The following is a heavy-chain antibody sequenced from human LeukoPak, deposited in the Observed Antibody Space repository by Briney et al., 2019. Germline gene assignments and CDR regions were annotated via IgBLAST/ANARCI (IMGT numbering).Heavy chain of an antibody. J-gene: IGHJ6*02. Sequence: SETLSLTCTVSGSSISSYYWSWIRQPPGKGLEWIGEINHSGSTNYNPSLKSRVTISVDTSKSQFSLKLSSVTAADTAVYYCAIGRVAAADYYYYGMDVWGQGTTVTVSS. V-gene: IGHV4-34*01. CDR1: GSSISSYY. D-gene: IGHD6-13*01. CDR2: INHSGST. CDR3: AIGRVAAADYYYYGMDV.